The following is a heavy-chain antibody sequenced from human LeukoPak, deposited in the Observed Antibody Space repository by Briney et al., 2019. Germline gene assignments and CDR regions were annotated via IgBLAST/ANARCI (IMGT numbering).Heavy chain of an antibody. V-gene: IGHV1-69*13. CDR1: GYTFTSYA. J-gene: IGHJ6*02. Sequence: SVKVSCKASGYTFTSYAMNWVRQAPGQGLEWMGGIIPIFGTANYAQKFQGRVTITADESTSTAYMELSSLRSEDTAVYYCALIVVVPAAPRDYYYYYGMDVWGQGTTVTVSS. CDR2: IIPIFGTA. CDR3: ALIVVVPAAPRDYYYYYGMDV. D-gene: IGHD2-2*01.